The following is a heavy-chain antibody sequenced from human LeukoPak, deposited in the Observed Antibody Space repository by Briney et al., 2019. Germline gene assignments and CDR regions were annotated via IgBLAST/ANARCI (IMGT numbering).Heavy chain of an antibody. Sequence: SWGSLRLSCAASGFTFSSYWMSWVRQAPGKGLEWVANIKQDGSEKYYVDSVKGRFTISRDNAKNSLYLQMNSLRAEDTAVYYCGRGSEGVWWLPSPSYYMDVWGKGTTVTISS. J-gene: IGHJ6*03. CDR3: GRGSEGVWWLPSPSYYMDV. CDR1: GFTFSSYW. D-gene: IGHD5-12*01. CDR2: IKQDGSEK. V-gene: IGHV3-7*01.